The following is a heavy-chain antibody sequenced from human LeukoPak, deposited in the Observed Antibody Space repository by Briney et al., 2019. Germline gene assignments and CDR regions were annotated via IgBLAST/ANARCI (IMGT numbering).Heavy chain of an antibody. Sequence: ASVKVSCKASGYTFTSYDINWVRQATGQGLEWMGWMNPNSGNTGYAQKFQGRVTITRNTSISTAYMELSSLRSEDTAVYYCAKDRGSNYNPFDYWGQGTLVTVSS. CDR3: AKDRGSNYNPFDY. V-gene: IGHV1-8*03. CDR2: MNPNSGNT. CDR1: GYTFTSYD. J-gene: IGHJ4*02. D-gene: IGHD4-11*01.